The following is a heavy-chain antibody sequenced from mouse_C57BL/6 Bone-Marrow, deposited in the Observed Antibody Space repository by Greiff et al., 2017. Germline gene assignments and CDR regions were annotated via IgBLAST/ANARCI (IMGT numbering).Heavy chain of an antibody. CDR3: ARRGYWYFDV. CDR1: GYTFTSYW. CDR2: IDPSDSET. V-gene: IGHV1-52*01. J-gene: IGHJ1*03. Sequence: QVQLKQSGAELVRPGSSVKLSCKASGYTFTSYWMHWVKQRPIQGLEWIGNIDPSDSETHYNQKFKDKATLTVDKSSSTAYMHLSSLTSEDSAVYYCARRGYWYFDVWGTGTTVTVSS.